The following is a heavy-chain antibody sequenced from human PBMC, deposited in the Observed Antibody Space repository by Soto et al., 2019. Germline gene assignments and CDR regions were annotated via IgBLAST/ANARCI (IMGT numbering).Heavy chain of an antibody. CDR1: GGSFSGYY. CDR2: INHSGST. J-gene: IGHJ3*02. Sequence: PSETLSLTCAVYGGSFSGYYWSWIRQPPGKGLEWIGEINHSGSTNYNPSLKSRVTISVDTSKNQFFLKLSSVTAADTALYFCARDRRGWFGEPDAFDIWGLGTMVTVSS. V-gene: IGHV4-34*01. D-gene: IGHD3-10*01. CDR3: ARDRRGWFGEPDAFDI.